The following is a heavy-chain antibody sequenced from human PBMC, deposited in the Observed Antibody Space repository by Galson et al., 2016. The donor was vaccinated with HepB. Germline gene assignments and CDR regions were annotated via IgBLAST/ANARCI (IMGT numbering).Heavy chain of an antibody. Sequence: SLRLSCAASGFSFSDYYVSWIRQAPGKGLEWVSYITSTSIYKDYYDSVKGRLTISRDNSKNTLYLQMNNLRAEDTALYYCAKATYFDWPSDAFDIWGQGTMVTVSS. J-gene: IGHJ3*02. V-gene: IGHV3-11*05. CDR2: ITSTSIYK. CDR1: GFSFSDYY. D-gene: IGHD3-9*01. CDR3: AKATYFDWPSDAFDI.